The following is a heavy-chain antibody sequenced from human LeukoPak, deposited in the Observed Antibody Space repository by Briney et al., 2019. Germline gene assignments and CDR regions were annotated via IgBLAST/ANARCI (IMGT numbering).Heavy chain of an antibody. Sequence: VASVKVSCKASGYTFTIYGISWVRQAPGQGLEWMGWISAYNGNTNYAQKLRGRVTMTTDTSTSTAYMELRSLRSDDTAVYYCARRSSRDGYNLDYWGQGTLVTVSS. CDR2: ISAYNGNT. CDR3: ARRSSRDGYNLDY. CDR1: GYTFTIYG. V-gene: IGHV1-18*01. J-gene: IGHJ4*02. D-gene: IGHD5-24*01.